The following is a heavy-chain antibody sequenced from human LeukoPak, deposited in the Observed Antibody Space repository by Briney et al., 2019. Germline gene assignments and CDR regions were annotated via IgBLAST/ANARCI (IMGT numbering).Heavy chain of an antibody. CDR1: GGSISSYY. Sequence: SETLSLTCTVSGGSISSYYWSWIRQPPGKGLEWVGYIYYTGTTNYNPSLKSRVTISLDTSKNQFSLKLSSVTAADTAVYYCAKGYYGSGSLDYWGQGTLVTVSS. D-gene: IGHD3-10*01. V-gene: IGHV4-59*08. J-gene: IGHJ4*02. CDR2: IYYTGTT. CDR3: AKGYYGSGSLDY.